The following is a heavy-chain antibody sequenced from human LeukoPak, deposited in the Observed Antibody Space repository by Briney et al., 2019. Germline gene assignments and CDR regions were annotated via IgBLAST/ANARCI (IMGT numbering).Heavy chain of an antibody. CDR2: ISAYNGNT. V-gene: IGHV1-18*01. Sequence: ASVKVSCKASGYTFTSYGMSWVRQAPGQGLEWMGWISAYNGNTNYAQKLQGRVTMTTDTSTSTAYMELRSLRSDDTAVYYCARGAAGSNELVPVHPYNWFDPWGQGNLVTVSS. J-gene: IGHJ5*02. CDR3: ARGAAGSNELVPVHPYNWFDP. D-gene: IGHD6-6*01. CDR1: GYTFTSYG.